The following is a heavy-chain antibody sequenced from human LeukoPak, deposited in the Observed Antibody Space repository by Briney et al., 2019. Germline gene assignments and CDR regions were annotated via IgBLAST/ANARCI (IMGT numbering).Heavy chain of an antibody. V-gene: IGHV4-39*07. CDR1: GGSIDIITYY. CDR2: IYYSGST. CDR3: ARVDYDNNYYDYMDV. D-gene: IGHD3-22*01. J-gene: IGHJ6*03. Sequence: PSETLSLTCGVSGGSIDIITYYWGWVRQPPGKGLEWLGTIYYSGSTYYSPYLKSRVTISVDTSKNQFSLKLPSITAADTAVYYCARVDYDNNYYDYMDVWGKGTTVTVSS.